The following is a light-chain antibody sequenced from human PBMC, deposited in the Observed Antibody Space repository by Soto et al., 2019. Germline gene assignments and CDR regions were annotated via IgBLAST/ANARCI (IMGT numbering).Light chain of an antibody. J-gene: IGKJ3*01. Sequence: EFVLTQSPGTLSLSPGERATLSCRASQSVSSSYLAWYQQKPSQAPRLLIYGASSRATGIPDRFSGSGSGTDFTLTISRLEPEDFAVYYCQQYGSSPLTFGPGTKVDIK. V-gene: IGKV3-20*01. CDR2: GAS. CDR1: QSVSSSY. CDR3: QQYGSSPLT.